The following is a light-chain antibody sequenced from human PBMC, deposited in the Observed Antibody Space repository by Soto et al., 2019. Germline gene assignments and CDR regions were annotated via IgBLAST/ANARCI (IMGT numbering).Light chain of an antibody. Sequence: DIQRTQSPSTLSASVGYRVTITCRASQSISSWLAWYQQKPGKAPKVLIYKASTLESGAPSRFSGSGSGTDFTLTISCLQSEDFATYYCQQYYSYPLTFGGGTKVDIK. J-gene: IGKJ4*01. CDR2: KAS. V-gene: IGKV1-5*03. CDR1: QSISSW. CDR3: QQYYSYPLT.